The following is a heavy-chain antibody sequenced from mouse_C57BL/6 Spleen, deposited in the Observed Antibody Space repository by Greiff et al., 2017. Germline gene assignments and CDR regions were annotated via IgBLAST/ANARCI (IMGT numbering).Heavy chain of an antibody. J-gene: IGHJ4*01. CDR3: ARDPLIYYYGSRNARDY. CDR2: INPSNGGT. Sequence: QVQLQQPGTELVKPGASVKLSCKASGYTFTSYWMHWVKQRPGQGLEWIGNINPSNGGTNYNEKFKSKATLTVDKSSSTAYMQLSSLPSEDSAVYYCARDPLIYYYGSRNARDYWGQGTSVTVSS. CDR1: GYTFTSYW. D-gene: IGHD1-1*01. V-gene: IGHV1-53*01.